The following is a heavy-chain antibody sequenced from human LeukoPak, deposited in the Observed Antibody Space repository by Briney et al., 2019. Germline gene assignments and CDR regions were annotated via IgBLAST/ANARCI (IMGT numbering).Heavy chain of an antibody. Sequence: GGSLRLSCAASGFTFSSYGMHWVRQAPGKGLEWVANIKQDGSEKYYVDSVKGRFTISRDNAKNSLYLQMNSLRAEDTAVYYCARARGPDYWGQGTLVTVSS. D-gene: IGHD3-10*01. V-gene: IGHV3-7*01. CDR2: IKQDGSEK. CDR1: GFTFSSYG. CDR3: ARARGPDY. J-gene: IGHJ4*02.